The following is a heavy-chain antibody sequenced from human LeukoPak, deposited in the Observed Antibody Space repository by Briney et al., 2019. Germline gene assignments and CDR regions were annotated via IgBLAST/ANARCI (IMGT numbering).Heavy chain of an antibody. Sequence: SVKVSCKASGGTFSSYAISWVRQAPGQGLEWMGGIIPIFGTANYAQNFQGRVTMTRDTSTSTVYMELSSLRSEDTAVYYCAREIGPRQLHLWGSAFDYWGQGTLVTVSS. V-gene: IGHV1-69*05. D-gene: IGHD5-18*01. CDR1: GGTFSSYA. J-gene: IGHJ4*02. CDR3: AREIGPRQLHLWGSAFDY. CDR2: IIPIFGTA.